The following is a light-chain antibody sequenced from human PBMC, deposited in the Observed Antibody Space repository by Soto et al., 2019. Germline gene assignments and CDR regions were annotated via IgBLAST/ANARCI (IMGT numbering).Light chain of an antibody. V-gene: IGKV1-5*03. J-gene: IGKJ1*01. CDR3: QQYNSQWT. CDR1: QNISNW. Sequence: DIQMTQSPSTLSAAVGDRVTITCRASQNISNWLAWYQQKPGKAPNLLIYKASSLQNGVPSRFSGSGSGTDFTLTISXLQPADVATHYCQQYNSQWTFGPGTKVDTK. CDR2: KAS.